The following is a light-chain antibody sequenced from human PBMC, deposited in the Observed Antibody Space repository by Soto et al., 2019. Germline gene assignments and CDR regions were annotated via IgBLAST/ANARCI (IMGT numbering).Light chain of an antibody. CDR3: AAWDDGLNGWL. J-gene: IGLJ3*02. CDR2: ANN. Sequence: QSVLTQPPSASGTPGQRVTISCSGSNSNVENNTVNWYQQFPGTSPRLLIEANNQRASGVPDRFSGSKSANSASLAISGLKSEDEADYYCAAWDDGLNGWLFGGGTKVTVL. V-gene: IGLV1-44*01. CDR1: NSNVENNT.